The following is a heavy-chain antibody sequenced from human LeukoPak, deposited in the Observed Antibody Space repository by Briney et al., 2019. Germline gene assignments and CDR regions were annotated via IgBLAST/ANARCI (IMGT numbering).Heavy chain of an antibody. V-gene: IGHV1-69*01. CDR1: GGTFSSYA. CDR3: ARGGEGAYDFPY. Sequence: SVKVSCKASGGTFSSYAISWVRQAPGQRPEWMGGIIPIFGTTNYAQRFQGRVTITADESTSTAYMELSSLRSEDTAVYYCARGGEGAYDFPYWGQGTLVTVSS. J-gene: IGHJ4*02. D-gene: IGHD5-12*01. CDR2: IIPIFGTT.